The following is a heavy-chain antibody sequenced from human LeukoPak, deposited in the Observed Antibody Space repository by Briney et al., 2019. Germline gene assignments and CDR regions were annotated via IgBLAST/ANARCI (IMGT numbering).Heavy chain of an antibody. CDR2: IYYSGNT. Sequence: KPSETLSLTCTVSGGSITNNYWNWHWIRQPQGRGLEWIGYIYYSGNTNYNPSLRSRVTIAVDKSNNQVSLKLNSVTAADTAMYYCARDKSGPTAHYDVFEIWGQGTMVTVSS. CDR1: GGSITNNY. J-gene: IGHJ3*02. D-gene: IGHD4/OR15-4a*01. V-gene: IGHV4-59*01. CDR3: ARDKSGPTAHYDVFEI.